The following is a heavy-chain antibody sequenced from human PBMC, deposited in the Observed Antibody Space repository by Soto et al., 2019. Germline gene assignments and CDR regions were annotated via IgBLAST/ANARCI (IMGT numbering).Heavy chain of an antibody. J-gene: IGHJ5*02. V-gene: IGHV4-59*01. Sequence: PSETLSLTCTVSGDPISSYYWSWIRQPPGKGLEWIGEIYHSGNTNYNPSLKSRVTISVDPPRGQFSLRRSFWTASDIAINYFSRDKPRGCGGGNCYSTWLGPWGQGTLGTVSS. CDR3: SRDKPRGCGGGNCYSTWLGP. CDR2: IYHSGNT. D-gene: IGHD2-15*01. CDR1: GDPISSYY.